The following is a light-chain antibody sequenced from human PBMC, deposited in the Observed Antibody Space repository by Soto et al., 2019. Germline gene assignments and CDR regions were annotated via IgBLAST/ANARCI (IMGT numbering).Light chain of an antibody. CDR3: QQSFGTPLT. J-gene: IGKJ4*01. CDR1: QDIRKY. Sequence: IQLTQPPSSLSSSVGDRLTITCRASQDIRKYLNWYQQKPGKAPNLLSYDASRLKSGVPSRFRGRGSGTEFTLTITSLKPDDFETCYCQQSFGTPLTFGGGTKVDI. V-gene: IGKV1-39*01. CDR2: DAS.